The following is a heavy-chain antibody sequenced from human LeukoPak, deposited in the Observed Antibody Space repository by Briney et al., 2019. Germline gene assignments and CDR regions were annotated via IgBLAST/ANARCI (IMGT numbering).Heavy chain of an antibody. D-gene: IGHD5-18*01. CDR2: IKQDGSEK. CDR1: GFTFSSCW. J-gene: IGHJ4*02. CDR3: ARDHRGIPY. Sequence: QPGGSLRLSCAASGFTFSSCWMSWVRQAPGKGLEWVANIKQDGSEKYYVDSVKGRFTISRDNAKNSLYLQMNSLRAEDTAVYYCARDHRGIPYWGQGTLVTVSS. V-gene: IGHV3-7*01.